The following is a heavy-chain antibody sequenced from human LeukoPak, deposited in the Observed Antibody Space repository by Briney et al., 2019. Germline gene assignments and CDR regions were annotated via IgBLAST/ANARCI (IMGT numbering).Heavy chain of an antibody. D-gene: IGHD7-27*01. V-gene: IGHV4-4*09. CDR1: GGSMTTYY. J-gene: IGHJ4*02. Sequence: SETLSLTCTVSGGSMTTYYWSWIRQAPGMGLEWIGYFHTSGTGSADYNPSLKSRVTISVDTSKKQFSLKLSSVTAADTAVYYCARRNWGPLDSWGPGTLVTVSS. CDR3: ARRNWGPLDS. CDR2: TSGTGSA.